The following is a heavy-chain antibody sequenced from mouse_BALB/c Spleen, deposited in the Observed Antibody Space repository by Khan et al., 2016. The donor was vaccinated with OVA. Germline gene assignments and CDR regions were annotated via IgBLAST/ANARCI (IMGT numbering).Heavy chain of an antibody. J-gene: IGHJ2*01. D-gene: IGHD1-1*01. Sequence: VQLQQSGAELAKPGASVKMSCKASGYTFINYWILWVKQRPGQGLEWIGYINPSTGYTEYNQNFKDQATLTADKSSSTAYMKLSSLTSEDSAVYYCARRGLRWDFDYWGQGTTLTVSS. V-gene: IGHV1-7*01. CDR1: GYTFINYW. CDR2: INPSTGYT. CDR3: ARRGLRWDFDY.